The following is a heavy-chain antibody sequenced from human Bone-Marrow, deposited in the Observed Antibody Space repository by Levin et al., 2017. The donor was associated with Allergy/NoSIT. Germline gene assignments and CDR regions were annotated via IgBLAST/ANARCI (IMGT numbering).Heavy chain of an antibody. Sequence: SQTLSLTCTVSGGSISSSSYYWGWIRQPPGKGLEWIGSIYYSGSTYYNPSLKSRVTISVDTSKNQFSLKLSSVTAADTAVYYCARGKHCGGSCYSGYLIDYWGQGTLVTVSS. CDR2: IYYSGST. CDR3: ARGKHCGGSCYSGYLIDY. CDR1: GGSISSSSYY. J-gene: IGHJ4*02. V-gene: IGHV4-39*01. D-gene: IGHD2-15*01.